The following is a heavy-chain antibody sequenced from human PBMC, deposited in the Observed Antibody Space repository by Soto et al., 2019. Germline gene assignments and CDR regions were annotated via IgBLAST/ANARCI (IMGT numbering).Heavy chain of an antibody. V-gene: IGHV3-23*01. D-gene: IGHD3-22*01. CDR2: ISNIGDVT. J-gene: IGHJ3*02. CDR3: AKDRMIVDPLGFDI. Sequence: EVLLLESGGGVVQPGGPLGFSVAASGSTFRNYGMGWVRKTPGKGRGGVSGISNIGDVTYYADSVKGRFTISRDNSKNALNLQMNSLRAEDTAVYYCAKDRMIVDPLGFDIWGQGTLVTVSS. CDR1: GSTFRNYG.